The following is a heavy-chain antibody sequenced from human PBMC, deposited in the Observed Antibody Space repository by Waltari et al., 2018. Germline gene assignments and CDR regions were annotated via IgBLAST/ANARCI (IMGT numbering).Heavy chain of an antibody. J-gene: IGHJ5*02. Sequence: EVQLLESGGELVQAGGSLNPPCGISRCHFPRYAINWDRRAPGTGLQWVAAISFSDATFHADSVKGRFTISRDTSKDTVYLQMNSLRADDTAVYYCAKPFYNWDDPLVSWGQGTPVTVSS. CDR2: ISFSDAT. V-gene: IGHV3-23*01. CDR1: RCHFPRYA. CDR3: AKPFYNWDDPLVS. D-gene: IGHD1-20*01.